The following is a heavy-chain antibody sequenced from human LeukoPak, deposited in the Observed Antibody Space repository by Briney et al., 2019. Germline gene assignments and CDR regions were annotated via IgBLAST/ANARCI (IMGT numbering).Heavy chain of an antibody. J-gene: IGHJ3*02. V-gene: IGHV1-69*13. CDR2: IIPIFGTA. CDR1: GYTFTTYA. Sequence: ASVKVSCRASGYTFTTYAINWVRQAPGQGLEWMGGIIPIFGTANYAQKFQGRVTITADESTSTAYMELSSLRSEDTAVYYCARGGEIAVALGGAFDIWGQGTMVTVSS. CDR3: ARGGEIAVALGGAFDI. D-gene: IGHD6-19*01.